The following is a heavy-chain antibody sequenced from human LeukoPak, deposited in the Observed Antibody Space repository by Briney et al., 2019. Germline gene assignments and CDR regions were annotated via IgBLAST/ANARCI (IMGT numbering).Heavy chain of an antibody. V-gene: IGHV1-46*01. CDR1: GYTFTSYY. CDR2: INPSGGST. J-gene: IGHJ4*02. Sequence: ASVKVSCKASGYTFTSYYMHWVRQAPGQGLEWMGIINPSGGSTSYAQKFQGRVTMTRDTSTSTVYMELSSLRSEDTAVYYCARGMNVGYYGSGYFDYWGQGTLVTVSS. CDR3: ARGMNVGYYGSGYFDY. D-gene: IGHD3-10*01.